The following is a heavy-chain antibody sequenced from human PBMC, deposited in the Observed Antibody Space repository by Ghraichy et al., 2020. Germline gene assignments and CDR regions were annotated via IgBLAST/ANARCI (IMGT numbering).Heavy chain of an antibody. CDR1: GGSISSYY. CDR2: IYYSGST. V-gene: IGHV4-59*01. D-gene: IGHD2-15*01. Sequence: SETLSLTCTVSGGSISSYYWSWIRQPPGKGLEWIGDIYYSGSTNYNPSLKSRVTISVDTSKNQFSLKLSSVTAADTAVYYCARVGCSGGSCYGYFDYWGQGTLVTVSS. CDR3: ARVGCSGGSCYGYFDY. J-gene: IGHJ4*02.